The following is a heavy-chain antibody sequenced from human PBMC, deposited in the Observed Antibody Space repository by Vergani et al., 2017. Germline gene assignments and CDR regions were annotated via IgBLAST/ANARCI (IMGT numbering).Heavy chain of an antibody. J-gene: IGHJ4*02. V-gene: IGHV4-59*01. CDR2: IHYSGST. CDR3: ARPRGPYSGSPFTS. Sequence: QVQLQESGPGLVKPSETLSLTCTVSGGSISSSYWSWIRQPPGKGLEWIGYIHYSGSTNYNPSLKSRVTISVDTSKSQFSLKLSSVTAADTAVYYCARPRGPYSGSPFTSWGQGTLVTVSS. D-gene: IGHD6-6*01. CDR1: GGSISSSY.